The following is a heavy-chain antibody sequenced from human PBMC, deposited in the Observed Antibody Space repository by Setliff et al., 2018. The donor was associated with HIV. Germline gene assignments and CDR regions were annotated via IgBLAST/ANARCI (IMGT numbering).Heavy chain of an antibody. J-gene: IGHJ3*02. V-gene: IGHV1-69*05. D-gene: IGHD6-13*01. CDR3: ARDTGQQLVGFDI. CDR2: IIPIFGTA. CDR1: GVTFSNYA. Sequence: SVKVSCKASGVTFSNYAISWVRQAPGQGLEWMGGIIPIFGTANYAQKFQGRVTITTDESTTTAYMELSSLRSEDTAVYYCARDTGQQLVGFDIWGQGTMVTVSS.